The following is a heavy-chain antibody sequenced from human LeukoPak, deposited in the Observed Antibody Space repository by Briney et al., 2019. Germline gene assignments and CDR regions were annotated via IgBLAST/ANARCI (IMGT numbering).Heavy chain of an antibody. Sequence: GGSLRLSCAASGFTFSSYAMSWVRQAPGKGLEWVSAISGSGGSTYYAGSVKGRFTISRDNSKNTLYLQMNSLRAEDTAVYYCAKKTSPGIAAAVGYWGQGTLVTVSS. CDR2: ISGSGGST. V-gene: IGHV3-23*01. J-gene: IGHJ4*02. D-gene: IGHD6-13*01. CDR3: AKKTSPGIAAAVGY. CDR1: GFTFSSYA.